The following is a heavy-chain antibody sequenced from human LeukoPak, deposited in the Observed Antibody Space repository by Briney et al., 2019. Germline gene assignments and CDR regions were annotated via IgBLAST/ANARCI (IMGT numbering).Heavy chain of an antibody. Sequence: SQTLSLTCALSGDSVSSNSAAWNWSRQSPSRGLEWLGRTYYRSKWYNDYAVSVKSRITINPDTSKNQFSLQLNSVTPEDTAVYYCARDRGDNWNDPCFDYWGQGTLVTVSS. D-gene: IGHD1-1*01. CDR2: TYYRSKWYN. J-gene: IGHJ4*02. V-gene: IGHV6-1*01. CDR3: ARDRGDNWNDPCFDY. CDR1: GDSVSSNSAA.